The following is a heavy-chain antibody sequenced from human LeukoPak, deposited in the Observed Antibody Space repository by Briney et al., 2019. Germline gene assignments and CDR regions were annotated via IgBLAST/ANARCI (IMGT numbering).Heavy chain of an antibody. CDR2: ISYDGSNK. CDR3: AKTGEAGDYDFWSGYLNYYYYYMDV. Sequence: GGSLRLSCAASGFTFSSYGMHWVRQAPGKGLEWVAVISYDGSNKYYADSVKGRFTISRDDSKNTLYLQMNSLRAEDTAVYYCAKTGEAGDYDFWSGYLNYYYYYMDVWGKGTTVTVSS. J-gene: IGHJ6*03. D-gene: IGHD3-3*01. V-gene: IGHV3-30*18. CDR1: GFTFSSYG.